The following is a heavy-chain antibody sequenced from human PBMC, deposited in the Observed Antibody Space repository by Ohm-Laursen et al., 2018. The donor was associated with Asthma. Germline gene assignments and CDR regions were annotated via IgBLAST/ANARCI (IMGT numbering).Heavy chain of an antibody. CDR2: INVGNLNA. CDR1: GFTFTTYA. J-gene: IGHJ6*02. CDR3: ATDRGRSYCSGGSCYSPYYGMDV. D-gene: IGHD2-15*01. V-gene: IGHV1-3*01. Sequence: VASVKVSCKVSGFTFTTYAVHWVRQAPGQRLEWMGWINVGNLNAKYSQKFQGRVAFTRDSSANTAYMELRGLRSEDTAVYYCATDRGRSYCSGGSCYSPYYGMDVWGQGTTITVSS.